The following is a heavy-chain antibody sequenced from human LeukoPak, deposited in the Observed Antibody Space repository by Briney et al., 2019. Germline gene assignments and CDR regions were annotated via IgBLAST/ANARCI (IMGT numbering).Heavy chain of an antibody. CDR1: GYAMSSGDF. CDR3: ARGYSSSWYFNWFDP. Sequence: SDTLSHPRSVWGYAMSSGDFWGWTRQPPGKGLEWIGPIYYSGRTYSHPSLKSRVTISDDKYTNHFSPKLSDVTAADTAVYYCARGYSSSWYFNWFDPWGQGTLVTVSS. J-gene: IGHJ5*02. D-gene: IGHD6-13*01. CDR2: IYYSGRT. V-gene: IGHV4-38-2*02.